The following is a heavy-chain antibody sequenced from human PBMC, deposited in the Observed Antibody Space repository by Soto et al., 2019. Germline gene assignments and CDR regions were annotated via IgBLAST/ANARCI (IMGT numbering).Heavy chain of an antibody. D-gene: IGHD5-12*01. V-gene: IGHV4-59*01. Sequence: SETLSLTCTVSGGSISSYYWSWIRQPPGKGLEWIGYIYYSGSTNYNPSLKSRVTISVDTSKNQFSLKLSSVTAADTAVYYCARADSGYDWYFDYWGQGTLVTVSS. CDR3: ARADSGYDWYFDY. CDR1: GGSISSYY. CDR2: IYYSGST. J-gene: IGHJ4*02.